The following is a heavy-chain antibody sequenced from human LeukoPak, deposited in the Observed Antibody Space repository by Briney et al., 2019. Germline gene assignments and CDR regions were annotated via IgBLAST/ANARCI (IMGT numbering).Heavy chain of an antibody. Sequence: SETLSLTCAVYGGSFSGYYWSWIRQPPGKGLEWIGEINHSGSTNYNPSLKSRVTISVDTSKNQFSLKLSPVTAADTAVYYCAYAVAGADYWGQGTLVTVSS. J-gene: IGHJ4*02. CDR2: INHSGST. CDR3: AYAVAGADY. CDR1: GGSFSGYY. V-gene: IGHV4-34*01. D-gene: IGHD6-19*01.